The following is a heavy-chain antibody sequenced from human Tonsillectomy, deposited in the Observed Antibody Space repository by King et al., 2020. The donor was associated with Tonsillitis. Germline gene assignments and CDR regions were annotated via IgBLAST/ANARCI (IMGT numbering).Heavy chain of an antibody. D-gene: IGHD1-1*01. Sequence: VQLVESGGGLVKPGGSLRLSCAASGFTFSSYYMNWVRQAPGKGLEWVSSISGRSNYMYYADSGKGRFTISRDNARNSMYVQMNNVRAEDTAVYYCAREALETDAFDIWGQGTMVTVSS. CDR3: AREALETDAFDI. CDR1: GFTFSSYY. V-gene: IGHV3-21*01. J-gene: IGHJ3*02. CDR2: ISGRSNYM.